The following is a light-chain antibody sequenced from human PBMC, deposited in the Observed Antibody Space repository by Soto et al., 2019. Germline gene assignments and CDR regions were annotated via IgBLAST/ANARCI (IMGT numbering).Light chain of an antibody. Sequence: DIVMTQSPDSLAVSLGERATINCESSQSVLYSSNNKSYLAWYQQKPGQPPRLLIYWASTRESGVPDRFSGSGSGTDFTLTITSLQAEDVAVYYCQHFGNSLWTFGQGTKVEI. CDR3: QHFGNSLWT. CDR1: QSVLYSSNNKSY. V-gene: IGKV4-1*01. J-gene: IGKJ1*01. CDR2: WAS.